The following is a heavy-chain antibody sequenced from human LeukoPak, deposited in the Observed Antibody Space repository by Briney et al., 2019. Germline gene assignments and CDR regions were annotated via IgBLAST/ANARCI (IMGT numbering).Heavy chain of an antibody. J-gene: IGHJ5*02. CDR2: IIPIFGTA. V-gene: IGHV1-69*13. D-gene: IGHD3-22*01. CDR3: ARDGIADYYDSSGYNWFDP. CDR1: GGTFSSYA. Sequence: GASVKVSCKASGGTFSSYAISWVRQAPGQGLEWMGGIIPIFGTANYAQKFQGRVTITADESTSTAYMELSSLRSDDTAVYYCARDGIADYYDSSGYNWFDPWGQGTLVTVSS.